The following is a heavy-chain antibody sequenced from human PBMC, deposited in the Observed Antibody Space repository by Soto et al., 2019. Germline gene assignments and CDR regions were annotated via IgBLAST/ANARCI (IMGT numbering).Heavy chain of an antibody. CDR2: IDYSSDTI. J-gene: IGHJ6*02. CDR1: GFTFGTYS. V-gene: IGHV3-48*02. D-gene: IGHD3-3*01. Sequence: EFQLVESGGGLVQPGGSLRLSCAASGFTFGTYSMNWVRQAPGKGLEWIAYIDYSSDTIYYADSVKGRFTISRDNDKNSLYLQMNSLRDEDTAVYYCARLYYDYVWGQGTTVTVSS. CDR3: ARLYYDYV.